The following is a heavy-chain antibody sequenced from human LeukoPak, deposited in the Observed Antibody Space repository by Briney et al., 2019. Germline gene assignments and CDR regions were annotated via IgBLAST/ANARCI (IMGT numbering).Heavy chain of an antibody. CDR2: IKQDGSVK. V-gene: IGHV3-7*01. Sequence: PGGSLRLSCAASRLAFANYWMNWVRQAPGKGLEWVANIKQDGSVKYYLDSVKGRFTISRDNAKNSLYLQMNSLRADDTAVYYCARDSEHYDSGAYYDALDIWGQGTMVTVSS. CDR1: RLAFANYW. CDR3: ARDSEHYDSGAYYDALDI. J-gene: IGHJ3*02. D-gene: IGHD3-22*01.